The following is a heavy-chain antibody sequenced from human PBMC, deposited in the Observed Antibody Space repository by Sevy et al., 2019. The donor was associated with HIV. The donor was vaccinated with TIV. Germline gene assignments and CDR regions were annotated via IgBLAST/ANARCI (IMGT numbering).Heavy chain of an antibody. J-gene: IGHJ5*02. V-gene: IGHV3-74*01. CDR1: GFSFSRYF. CDR2: INSDGSTT. D-gene: IGHD4-17*01. Sequence: GGSLRLSCAASGFSFSRYFMHWVRQAPGEGLVWVSRINSDGSTTNYADSVEGRFIVSRDNAKKTLYLELHSLRVEDTATYYCARDTLGYGGNPNLDLDLWRQGTLVTVSS. CDR3: ARDTLGYGGNPNLDLDL.